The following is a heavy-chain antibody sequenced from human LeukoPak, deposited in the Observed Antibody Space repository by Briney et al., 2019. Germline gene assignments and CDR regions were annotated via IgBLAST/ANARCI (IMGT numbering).Heavy chain of an antibody. Sequence: PSETLSLTCTVSGGSISSSSYYWAWIRQPPEKGLEWIGSIYYTGSTYYNPSLKSRVTISVDTSKNQFSLKLSSVTAADTAVYYCARVLRRGDCSSTSCYSPYYYYYGMDVWGQGTTVTVSS. D-gene: IGHD2-2*01. J-gene: IGHJ6*02. CDR1: GGSISSSSYY. V-gene: IGHV4-39*07. CDR2: IYYTGST. CDR3: ARVLRRGDCSSTSCYSPYYYYYGMDV.